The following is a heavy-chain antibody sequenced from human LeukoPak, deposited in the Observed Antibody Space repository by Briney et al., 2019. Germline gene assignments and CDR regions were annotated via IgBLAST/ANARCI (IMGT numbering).Heavy chain of an antibody. Sequence: GGSLRLSCAASGFPLSSYSINWVRQAPGKGLEWVSYISSSGSAIYYVDSVKGRFTVSRDNAKNSLFLQMNSPRAEDTAVYYCVRVKGSFFDYWGQGALVTVSS. V-gene: IGHV3-48*01. D-gene: IGHD2-15*01. CDR3: VRVKGSFFDY. CDR1: GFPLSSYS. CDR2: ISSSGSAI. J-gene: IGHJ4*02.